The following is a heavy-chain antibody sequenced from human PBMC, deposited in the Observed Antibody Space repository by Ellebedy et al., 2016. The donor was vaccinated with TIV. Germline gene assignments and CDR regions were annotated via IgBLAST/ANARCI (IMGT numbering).Heavy chain of an antibody. CDR2: INFSSRYT. D-gene: IGHD3-3*01. CDR1: GFTFSNYT. CDR3: ARGEARFDFWNYYGTPAFDQ. J-gene: IGHJ4*02. V-gene: IGHV3-21*03. Sequence: GESLKISXVASGFTFSNYTMTWVRQAPGKGLQWVSAINFSSRYTDYPDSLQGRFTISRDNTKNTVYLHINNLRVEDTGVYYCARGEARFDFWNYYGTPAFDQWGQGALVTVSS.